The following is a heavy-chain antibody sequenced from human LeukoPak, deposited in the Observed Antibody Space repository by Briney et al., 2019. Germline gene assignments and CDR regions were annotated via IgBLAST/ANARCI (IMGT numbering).Heavy chain of an antibody. CDR2: ISSGSSYI. CDR1: GFTFKNYN. V-gene: IGHV3-21*06. Sequence: GESLRLSCAASGFTFKNYNMNWVRQAPGKGLEWVSSISSGSSYIFYADSVKGRFTTSRDNAKNSLSLQLSSLRAEDTAVYYCARGHYDILTASYKWTPDYWGQGILVTVSS. CDR3: ARGHYDILTASYKWTPDY. D-gene: IGHD3-9*01. J-gene: IGHJ4*02.